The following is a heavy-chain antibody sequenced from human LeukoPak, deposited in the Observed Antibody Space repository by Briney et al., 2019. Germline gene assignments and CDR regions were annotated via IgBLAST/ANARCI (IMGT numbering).Heavy chain of an antibody. Sequence: SETLSLTCAVYGGSFSGYYWSWIRQPPGKGLEWIGEINHSGSTNYNPSLKSRVTISVDTSKNQFSLKLSSVTAADTAVYYCARDRGYCSGGSCYSMWFWFDPWGQGTLVTVSS. CDR3: ARDRGYCSGGSCYSMWFWFDP. CDR2: INHSGST. D-gene: IGHD2-15*01. V-gene: IGHV4-34*01. J-gene: IGHJ5*02. CDR1: GGSFSGYY.